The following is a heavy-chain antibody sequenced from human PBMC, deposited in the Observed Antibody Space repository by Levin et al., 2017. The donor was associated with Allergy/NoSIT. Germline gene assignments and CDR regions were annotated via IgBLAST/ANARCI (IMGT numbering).Heavy chain of an antibody. V-gene: IGHV1-46*01. CDR3: ARERTYNTGWYGEFDY. CDR1: GYTFTTYY. Sequence: GESLKISCKASGYTFTTYYMHWVRQAPGQGLEWMGIINPSGGSTSYPQRFQGRVTMTRDTSTSTVYMELSSLRSEDTAMYFCARERTYNTGWYGEFDYWGQGTLVTVSS. J-gene: IGHJ4*02. D-gene: IGHD6-19*01. CDR2: INPSGGST.